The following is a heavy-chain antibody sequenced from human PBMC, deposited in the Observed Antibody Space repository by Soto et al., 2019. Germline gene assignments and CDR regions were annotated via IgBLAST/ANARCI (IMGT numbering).Heavy chain of an antibody. CDR2: ITAGGFNT. J-gene: IGHJ4*02. CDR3: TKHIGGFSGYANFDY. CDR1: GFTFSNDD. Sequence: EVQLLESGGDLVQPGGSLRLSCVASGFTFSNDDLSWVRQASGKGLEWVSAITAGGFNTYYADSVKRRFTISRDNSKNTLYLQMNSLRAEDTAVYSCTKHIGGFSGYANFDYWGQGTLVTGSS. V-gene: IGHV3-23*01. D-gene: IGHD5-12*01.